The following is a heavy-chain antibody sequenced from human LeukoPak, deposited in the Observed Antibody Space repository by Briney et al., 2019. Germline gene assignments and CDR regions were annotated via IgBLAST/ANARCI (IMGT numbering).Heavy chain of an antibody. Sequence: SVKVSCKASGYIFTSYGIRWVRQAPGQGLEWMGGIIPMFGTAKYAQKFQGRITTTADVSTRTAYMELSSLRSEDTAVYYCASVGSGSYPFDYWGQGTLVTVSS. V-gene: IGHV1-69*13. CDR2: IIPMFGTA. CDR1: GYIFTSYG. CDR3: ASVGSGSYPFDY. J-gene: IGHJ4*02. D-gene: IGHD3-10*01.